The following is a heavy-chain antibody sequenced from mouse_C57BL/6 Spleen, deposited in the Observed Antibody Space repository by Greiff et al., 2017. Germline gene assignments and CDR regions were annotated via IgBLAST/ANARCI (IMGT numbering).Heavy chain of an antibody. CDR3: ARSGDYDVVYYAMDY. J-gene: IGHJ4*01. D-gene: IGHD2-4*01. CDR1: GYTFTSYG. Sequence: VQLQQSGAELARPGASVKLSCKASGYTFTSYGISWVKQRTGQGLEWIGEIYPRSGTTYYNEKFKGKATLTADKSSSTAYMELRSLTSEDSAVYVCARSGDYDVVYYAMDYWGQGTSVTVSS. V-gene: IGHV1-81*01. CDR2: IYPRSGTT.